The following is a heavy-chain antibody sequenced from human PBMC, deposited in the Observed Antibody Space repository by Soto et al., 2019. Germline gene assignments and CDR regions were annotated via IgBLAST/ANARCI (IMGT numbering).Heavy chain of an antibody. J-gene: IGHJ4*02. CDR3: ARGDPTYFDY. V-gene: IGHV3-74*01. D-gene: IGHD1-26*01. Sequence: GGSLRLSCAASGFTFSTYWMHWVRQAPGEGLVWLSRITAAGTSTSSADSVKGRFTISRDNAKNTLYLQMNSLRAEDTAMYYCARGDPTYFDYWGQGILVTVSS. CDR1: GFTFSTYW. CDR2: ITAAGTST.